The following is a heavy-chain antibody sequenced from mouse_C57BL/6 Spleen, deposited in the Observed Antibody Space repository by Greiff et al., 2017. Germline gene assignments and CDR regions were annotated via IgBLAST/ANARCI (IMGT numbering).Heavy chain of an antibody. Sequence: EVKVVESGGDLVKPGGSLKLSCAASGFTFSSYGMSWVRQTPDKRLEWVATISSGGSYTYYPDSVKGRFTISRDNAKNTLYLQMSSLKSEDTAMYYCARQYYDYDGSYAMDYWGQGTSVTVSS. CDR2: ISSGGSYT. V-gene: IGHV5-6*01. D-gene: IGHD2-4*01. CDR3: ARQYYDYDGSYAMDY. CDR1: GFTFSSYG. J-gene: IGHJ4*01.